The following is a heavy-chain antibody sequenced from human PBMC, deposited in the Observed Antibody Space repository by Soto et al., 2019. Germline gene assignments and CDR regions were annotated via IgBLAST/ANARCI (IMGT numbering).Heavy chain of an antibody. CDR3: ARDNGYSYGYTLDH. CDR1: GGSISSYY. CDR2: IYYSGST. J-gene: IGHJ4*02. Sequence: SETLSLTCAVSGGSISSYYWSWIRQPPGKGLEWIGYIYYSGSTNYNPSLKSRVTISVDTSKNQFSLKLSSVTAADTAVYYCARDNGYSYGYTLDHWGQGTLVTVSS. V-gene: IGHV4-59*01. D-gene: IGHD5-18*01.